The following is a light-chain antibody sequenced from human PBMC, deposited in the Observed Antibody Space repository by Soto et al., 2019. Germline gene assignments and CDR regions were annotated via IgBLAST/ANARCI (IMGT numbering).Light chain of an antibody. CDR2: EAS. Sequence: QSALTQPASVSGSPGKSITISCTGTSSDVGGYNYVSWYQQHPGKAPKLIIYEASNRPSGVSNRFSGSKSGNTASLTISGLQAEDEADYYCNSYTSKSTGVFGTGTKVTVL. CDR1: SSDVGGYNY. CDR3: NSYTSKSTGV. J-gene: IGLJ1*01. V-gene: IGLV2-14*01.